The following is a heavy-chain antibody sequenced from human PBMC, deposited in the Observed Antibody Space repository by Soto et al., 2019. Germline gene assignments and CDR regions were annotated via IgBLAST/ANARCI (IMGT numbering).Heavy chain of an antibody. D-gene: IGHD1-26*01. J-gene: IGHJ4*02. CDR2: ISGSGGST. V-gene: IGHV3-23*01. CDR1: EFTFSSYA. CDR3: AKDELPGVGAPYFDY. Sequence: EVQLLESGGGLVQPGGSLRLSCAASEFTFSSYAMSWVRQAPGKGLEWVSAISGSGGSTYYADSVKGRFTISRDNSKNTLYLQMNSLRAEDTAVYYCAKDELPGVGAPYFDYWGQGTLVTVSS.